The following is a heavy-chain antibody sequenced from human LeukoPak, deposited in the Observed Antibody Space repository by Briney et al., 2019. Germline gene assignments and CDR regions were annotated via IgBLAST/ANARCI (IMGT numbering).Heavy chain of an antibody. Sequence: SETLSLTCSVSGGFNTHYYWTWIRQPPGKELEWIGYIYHSGSTKYNPSLKSRVTISVDTSKNQFSLKLSSVTAADTAVYYCARITDRTIFGEIMHGFDVWGQGTPVTVSS. V-gene: IGHV4-59*08. D-gene: IGHD3-3*01. CDR2: IYHSGST. CDR3: ARITDRTIFGEIMHGFDV. J-gene: IGHJ3*01. CDR1: GGFNTHYY.